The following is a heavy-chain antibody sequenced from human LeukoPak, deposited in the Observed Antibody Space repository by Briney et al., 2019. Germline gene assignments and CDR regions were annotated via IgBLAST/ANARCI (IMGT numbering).Heavy chain of an antibody. CDR2: IYPGDSDT. CDR3: ATGNIAAAETYYYYGMDV. CDR1: GYSFTSYW. J-gene: IGHJ6*02. Sequence: GESLKISCKGSGYSFTSYWIGWVRQMPGKGLEWMGIIYPGDSDTRYSPSFQGQVTISADKSISTAYLQWSSLKASDTAMYYCATGNIAAAETYYYYGMDVWGQGTTVTVSS. V-gene: IGHV5-51*01. D-gene: IGHD6-13*01.